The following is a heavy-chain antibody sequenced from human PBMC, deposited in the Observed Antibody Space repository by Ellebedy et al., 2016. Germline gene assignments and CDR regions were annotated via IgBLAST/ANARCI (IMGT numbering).Heavy chain of an antibody. CDR1: GGSISSSSYY. J-gene: IGHJ5*02. CDR2: IYYSGST. D-gene: IGHD3-22*01. CDR3: ARDEDYYDSSGYRNWFDP. Sequence: GSLRLXXTVSGGSISSSSYYWGWIRQPPGKGLEWIGSIYYSGSTNYNPSLKSRVTISVDTSKNQFSLKLSSVTAADTAVYYCARDEDYYDSSGYRNWFDPWGQGTLVTVSS. V-gene: IGHV4-39*07.